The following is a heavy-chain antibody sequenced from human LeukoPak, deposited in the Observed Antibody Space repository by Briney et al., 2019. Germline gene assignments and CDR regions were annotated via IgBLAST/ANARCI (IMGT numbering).Heavy chain of an antibody. CDR3: VKSRGSGSYSFDC. Sequence: GGSLRLSCAASGFTFRTYAMSWVRQAPGKGLEWVSTISNSGGDTYYADSVKGRFTISRDNSKNTLHVQMNSLRAEDTAIYYCVKSRGSGSYSFDCWGQGTLVTVPS. CDR1: GFTFRTYA. D-gene: IGHD3-10*01. CDR2: ISNSGGDT. J-gene: IGHJ4*02. V-gene: IGHV3-23*01.